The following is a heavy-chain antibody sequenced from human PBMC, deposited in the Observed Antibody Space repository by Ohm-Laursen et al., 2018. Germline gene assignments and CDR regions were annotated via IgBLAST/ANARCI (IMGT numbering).Heavy chain of an antibody. CDR2: ISYDGSNE. Sequence: SLRLSCAASGFTFSNYGMHWVRQAPGKGLEWVAVISYDGSNEYYADCAKGRFTISRDNSKNTLYLQMDSLRAEDTAVYYCAKDLRWLQKVFDYWGQGTLVTVSS. D-gene: IGHD5-24*01. CDR3: AKDLRWLQKVFDY. V-gene: IGHV3-30*18. J-gene: IGHJ4*02. CDR1: GFTFSNYG.